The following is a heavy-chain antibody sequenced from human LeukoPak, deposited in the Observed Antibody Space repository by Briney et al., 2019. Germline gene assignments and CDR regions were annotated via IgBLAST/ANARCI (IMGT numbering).Heavy chain of an antibody. CDR3: ARTREPNSYYYDSSGYYFDY. D-gene: IGHD3-22*01. CDR2: ISYDGSNK. J-gene: IGHJ4*02. V-gene: IGHV3-30-3*01. CDR1: GFTFSSYA. Sequence: GGSLRLSCAASGFTFSSYAMHWVRQAPGKGLEWVAVISYDGSNKYYADSVKGRFTISRDNSKNTLYLQMNSLRAEDTAGYYCARTREPNSYYYDSSGYYFDYWGQGTLVTVSS.